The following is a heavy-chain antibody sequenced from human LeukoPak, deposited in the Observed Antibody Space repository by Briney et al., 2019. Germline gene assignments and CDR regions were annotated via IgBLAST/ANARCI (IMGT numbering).Heavy chain of an antibody. Sequence: PGGSLRLSCAASGFTFDDYGMSWVRQAPGKGLEWVSGINWDGGSTGYADSVKGRFTISRDNAKNSLYLQMNSLRAEDTALYYCAKDTAWGHYYGSGSYFDYWGQGTLVTVSS. J-gene: IGHJ4*02. CDR2: INWDGGST. D-gene: IGHD3-10*01. CDR1: GFTFDDYG. V-gene: IGHV3-20*04. CDR3: AKDTAWGHYYGSGSYFDY.